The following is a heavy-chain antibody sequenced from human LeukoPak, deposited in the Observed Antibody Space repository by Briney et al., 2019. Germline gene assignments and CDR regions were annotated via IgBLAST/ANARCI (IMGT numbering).Heavy chain of an antibody. Sequence: GGSLRLSCAASGFTVSTNYMNWVRQAPGKGLEWVSVIYSGGTTYYADSVRGRFSISRDTSKNTLYLQMNSLRAEDTAVYYCARGSVRAFDIWGQGTLVTVSS. V-gene: IGHV3-53*01. CDR2: IYSGGTT. CDR3: ARGSVRAFDI. D-gene: IGHD1-26*01. J-gene: IGHJ3*02. CDR1: GFTVSTNY.